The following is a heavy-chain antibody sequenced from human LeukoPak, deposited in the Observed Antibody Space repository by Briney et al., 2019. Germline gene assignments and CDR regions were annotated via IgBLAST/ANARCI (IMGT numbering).Heavy chain of an antibody. CDR2: IYPSDSDT. Sequence: GESLKISCTGSGYSFTSYWIGWVRQMPGKGLEWMGIIYPSDSDTKYSPSFRGQVTISADKSITTAYLQWSSLKASDTAIYYCARESRSSRTIDYWGQGTQVTVSS. CDR3: ARESRSSRTIDY. D-gene: IGHD6-13*01. J-gene: IGHJ4*02. V-gene: IGHV5-51*03. CDR1: GYSFTSYW.